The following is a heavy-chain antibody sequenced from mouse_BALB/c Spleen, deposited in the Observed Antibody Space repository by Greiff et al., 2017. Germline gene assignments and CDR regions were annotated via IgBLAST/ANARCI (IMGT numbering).Heavy chain of an antibody. CDR2: IWSGGST. D-gene: IGHD1-1*02. CDR1: GFSLTSYG. V-gene: IGHV2-5-1*01. CDR3: AKRVATGRGAMDY. Sequence: QVQLQQSGPSLVQPSQSLSITCTVSGFSLTSYGVHWVRQSPGKGLEWLGVIWSGGSTDYNAAFMSRLSITKDNSTSQVSFKMNSLQADDTAIYYCAKRVATGRGAMDYWGQGTSVTVSS. J-gene: IGHJ4*01.